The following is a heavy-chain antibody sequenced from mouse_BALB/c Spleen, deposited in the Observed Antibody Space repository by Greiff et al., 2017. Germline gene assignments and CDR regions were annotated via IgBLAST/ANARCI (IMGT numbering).Heavy chain of an antibody. Sequence: QVQLQQSGAELMKPGASVKISCKATGYTFSSYWIEWVKQRPGHGLEWIGEILPGSGSTNYNEKFKGKATFTADTSSNTAYMQLSSLTSEDSAVYYCARYNYGNLYYAMDYWGQGTSVTVSS. CDR2: ILPGSGST. J-gene: IGHJ4*01. V-gene: IGHV1-9*01. CDR3: ARYNYGNLYYAMDY. CDR1: GYTFSSYW. D-gene: IGHD2-1*01.